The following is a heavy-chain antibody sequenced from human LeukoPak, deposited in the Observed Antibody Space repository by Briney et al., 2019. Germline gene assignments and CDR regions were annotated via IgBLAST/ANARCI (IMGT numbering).Heavy chain of an antibody. CDR1: GGSISSYY. V-gene: IGHV4-59*08. CDR2: IYYSGST. D-gene: IGHD3-22*01. J-gene: IGHJ4*02. Sequence: PSETLSLTCTVSGGSISSYYWSWIRQPPGKGLEWIGYIYYSGSTNYNPSLKSRVTISVDTSKNQFSLKLSSVTAADTAVYYCARFPHSSGYYYIFDYWGQGTLVTVSS. CDR3: ARFPHSSGYYYIFDY.